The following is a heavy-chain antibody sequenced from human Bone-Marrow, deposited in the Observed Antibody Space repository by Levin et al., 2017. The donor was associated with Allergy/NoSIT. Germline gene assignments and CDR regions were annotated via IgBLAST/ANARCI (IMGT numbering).Heavy chain of an antibody. J-gene: IGHJ4*02. D-gene: IGHD3-3*01. CDR3: AKDRAYDFWSGYSY. CDR1: GFTFRSYA. Sequence: PTGGSLRLSCAASGFTFRSYAMSWVRQPPGKGLEWVSAISGGGGSTYYADSVKGRFTISRDNSKNTLFLQVNSLRAEDMAVYYCAKDRAYDFWSGYSYWGQGTQVTVSS. V-gene: IGHV3-23*01. CDR2: ISGGGGST.